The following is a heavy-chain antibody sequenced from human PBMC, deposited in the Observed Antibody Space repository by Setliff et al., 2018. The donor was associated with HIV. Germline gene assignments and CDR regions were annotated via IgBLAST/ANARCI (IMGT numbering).Heavy chain of an antibody. D-gene: IGHD3-10*01. Sequence: ASVKVSCKTSGYIFIRYYIFWVRQAPGQGLEWMGNINPHTGVTRYAEKFQDRVTMTRDTSISTIYMELSRLRSDDTAVYYCARDARDGFDGWFATLDDGMDVWGQGTTVTVSS. CDR1: GYIFIRYY. CDR2: INPHTGVT. J-gene: IGHJ6*02. CDR3: ARDARDGFDGWFATLDDGMDV. V-gene: IGHV1-2*02.